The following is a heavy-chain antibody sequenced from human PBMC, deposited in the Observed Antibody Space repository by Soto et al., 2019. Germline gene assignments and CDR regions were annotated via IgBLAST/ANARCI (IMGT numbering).Heavy chain of an antibody. CDR1: GYTFTSYG. J-gene: IGHJ5*02. Sequence: QVPLVQSGAEVKKPGASVKVSCKASGYTFTSYGISWVRQAPGQGLEWMGWISAYNGNTNYAQKLQGRVTMTTDTSTSTAYMELRSLRSDDTAVYYCARGQPERSDIVVVVAATGWFDPWGQGTLVTVSS. V-gene: IGHV1-18*01. CDR3: ARGQPERSDIVVVVAATGWFDP. CDR2: ISAYNGNT. D-gene: IGHD2-15*01.